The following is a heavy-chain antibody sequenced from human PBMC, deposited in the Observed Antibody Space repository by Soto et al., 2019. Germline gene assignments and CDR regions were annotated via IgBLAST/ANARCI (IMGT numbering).Heavy chain of an antibody. V-gene: IGHV4-38-2*01. CDR1: GYSISSGYY. CDR3: ARVVPMGRGVDPYYYYGMDV. J-gene: IGHJ6*02. D-gene: IGHD2-8*02. CDR2: IYHSGST. Sequence: SETLSLTCAVPGYSISSGYYWGWIRQPPGKGLEWIGSIYHSGSTYYNPSLKSRVTISVDTSKNQFSLKLSSVTAADTAVYYCARVVPMGRGVDPYYYYGMDVWGQGTTVTVSS.